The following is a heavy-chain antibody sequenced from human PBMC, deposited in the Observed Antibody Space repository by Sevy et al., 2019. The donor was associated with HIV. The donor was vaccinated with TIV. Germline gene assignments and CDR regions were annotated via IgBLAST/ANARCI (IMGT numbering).Heavy chain of an antibody. D-gene: IGHD2-15*01. J-gene: IGHJ5*02. Sequence: GGSLRLSCTASGFTFGDYAMSWFRQAPGKGLEWVGFIRSKAYGGTTEYAASVKGRFTISRDDSKSIAYLQMNSLKTEDTAVYYCTRADCSGGSCYGWFDPWGQGTLVTVSS. CDR2: IRSKAYGGTT. CDR1: GFTFGDYA. V-gene: IGHV3-49*03. CDR3: TRADCSGGSCYGWFDP.